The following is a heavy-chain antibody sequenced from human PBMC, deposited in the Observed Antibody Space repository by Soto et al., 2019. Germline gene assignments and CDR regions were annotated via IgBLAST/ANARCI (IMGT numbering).Heavy chain of an antibody. D-gene: IGHD3-10*01. CDR2: MNPNSGNT. Sequence: GASVKVSCKASGYTFTSYDINWVRQATGQGLEWMGWMNPNSGNTGYAQKFQGRVTMTRNTSISTAYMELSSLRSEDTAVYYCAKLLVRADLGIFDYWGQGTLVTVSS. V-gene: IGHV1-8*01. J-gene: IGHJ4*02. CDR3: AKLLVRADLGIFDY. CDR1: GYTFTSYD.